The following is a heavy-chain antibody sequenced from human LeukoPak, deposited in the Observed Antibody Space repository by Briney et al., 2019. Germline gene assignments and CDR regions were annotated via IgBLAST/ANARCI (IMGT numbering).Heavy chain of an antibody. CDR2: IHYSGTT. CDR1: GDSINTGDDY. J-gene: IGHJ4*02. V-gene: IGHV4-39*01. D-gene: IGHD5-12*01. Sequence: SETLSLTCTVSGDSINTGDDYWGWIRQPPGRGQEWIGTIHYSGTTYYNPSLKSRVSISVETSKNHFSLKVTSVTAADTAVYFCARHRLATIRAPFDHWGQGALVTVSS. CDR3: ARHRLATIRAPFDH.